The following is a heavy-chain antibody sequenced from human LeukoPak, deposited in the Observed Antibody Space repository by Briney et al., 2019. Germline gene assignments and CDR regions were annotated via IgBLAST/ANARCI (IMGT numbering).Heavy chain of an antibody. V-gene: IGHV4-30-2*01. J-gene: IGHJ4*02. CDR1: GGSISSGGYS. Sequence: SETLSLTCAVSGGSISSGGYSWSWIRQPPGKGLEWIGYIYHSGSTYYNPSLKSRVTISVDRSKNQFSLKLSSVTAADTAVYYCARGRQLWFGELGYYFDYWGQGTLVTVSS. D-gene: IGHD3-10*01. CDR3: ARGRQLWFGELGYYFDY. CDR2: IYHSGST.